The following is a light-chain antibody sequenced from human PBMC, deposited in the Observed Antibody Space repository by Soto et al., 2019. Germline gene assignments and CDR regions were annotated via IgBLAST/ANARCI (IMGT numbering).Light chain of an antibody. CDR1: SSDVGGYNY. J-gene: IGLJ2*01. V-gene: IGLV2-14*01. CDR2: EVS. Sequence: QSALTQPASVSGSPGQSITISCTGTSSDVGGYNYVSWYQQRPGKAPKLMIYEVSNRPSGVSNRFSGSKSGNTASLTISGLQAEDEADYYCSSYTSSSTVVFGGGTK. CDR3: SSYTSSSTVV.